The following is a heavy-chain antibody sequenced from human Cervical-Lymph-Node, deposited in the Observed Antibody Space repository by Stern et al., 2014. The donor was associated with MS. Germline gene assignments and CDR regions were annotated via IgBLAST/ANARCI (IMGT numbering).Heavy chain of an antibody. CDR2: INPNSGGT. CDR1: GYTFTGYY. V-gene: IGHV1-2*06. J-gene: IGHJ3*02. Sequence: VQLLESGAEVKKPGASVKVSCKASGYTFTGYYMHWVRQAPGQGLEWMGRINPNSGGTNYAQKFQGRFTMTRDTSISTAYMELSRLRSDDTAVYYCARGVGATWEDAFDIWGQGTMVTVSS. D-gene: IGHD1-26*01. CDR3: ARGVGATWEDAFDI.